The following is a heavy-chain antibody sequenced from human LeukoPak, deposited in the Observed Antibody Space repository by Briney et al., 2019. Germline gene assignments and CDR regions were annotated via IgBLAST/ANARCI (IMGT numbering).Heavy chain of an antibody. V-gene: IGHV4-34*01. CDR2: INHSGST. CDR3: ARCRGVNCNLFWDFGKHFDY. D-gene: IGHD1-7*01. CDR1: GGSFSNYY. Sequence: SETLSLTCAVYGGSFSNYYWSWIRQPPGKGLEWIGEINHSGSTNYNPSLKSRVTISVDTSKNQFSLKLSSVSAADTAVYYCARCRGVNCNLFWDFGKHFDYWGQGTLVTVSS. J-gene: IGHJ4*02.